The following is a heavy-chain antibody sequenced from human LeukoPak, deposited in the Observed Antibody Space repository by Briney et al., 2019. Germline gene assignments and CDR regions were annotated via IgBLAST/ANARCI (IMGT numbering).Heavy chain of an antibody. CDR3: ARSPSDRYSSGWYYFDY. CDR1: GYTFTGYY. D-gene: IGHD6-19*01. Sequence: ASVKVSCKASGYTFTGYYMHWVRQAPGQGLEWMGWINPNSGGTNYAQKFQGRVTMTRDTSISTAYMELSRLRSDDTAVYYCARSPSDRYSSGWYYFDYWGQGTLVTVSS. CDR2: INPNSGGT. V-gene: IGHV1-2*02. J-gene: IGHJ4*02.